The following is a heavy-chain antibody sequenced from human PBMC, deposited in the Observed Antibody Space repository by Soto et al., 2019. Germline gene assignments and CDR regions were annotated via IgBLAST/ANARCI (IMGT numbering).Heavy chain of an antibody. CDR2: IIPIFGPA. CDR3: ATGSFTSTGGRIGYHYNAMDV. Sequence: QVQLVQSGAEVKKPGSSVKVSCKSSGGTFSSHSINWVRQAPGQGLEWMGGIIPIFGPANLAKKFQGRVTITADESTTTAYMELSSLTSEDTAVYYCATGSFTSTGGRIGYHYNAMDVWGQGTTVTVSS. V-gene: IGHV1-69*01. D-gene: IGHD1-1*01. CDR1: GGTFSSHS. J-gene: IGHJ6*02.